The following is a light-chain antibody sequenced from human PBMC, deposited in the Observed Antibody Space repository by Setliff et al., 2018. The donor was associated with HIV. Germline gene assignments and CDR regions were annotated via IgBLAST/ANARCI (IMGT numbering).Light chain of an antibody. CDR1: SSDVGAYNY. J-gene: IGLJ1*01. CDR3: SSYAGNFLFV. V-gene: IGLV2-11*01. CDR2: DVT. Sequence: QSVLTQPRSVSGSPGQSVTISCTGTSSDVGAYNYVPWYQQHPGKAPKLMIYDVTKRPSGVPDRFSGSKSANTASLTISGLQAEDEADYYCSSYAGNFLFVFGIGTKVTVL.